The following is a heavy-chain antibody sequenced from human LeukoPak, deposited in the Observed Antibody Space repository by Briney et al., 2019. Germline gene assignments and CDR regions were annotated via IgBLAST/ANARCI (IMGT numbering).Heavy chain of an antibody. CDR2: IWYDGSNK. J-gene: IGHJ5*02. D-gene: IGHD2-15*01. CDR3: ARDSCSGGSCFGPDWFDP. CDR1: GFTFSSYG. V-gene: IGHV3-33*08. Sequence: AGGSLRLSCAASGFTFSSYGMHWVRQAPGKGLEWVAVIWYDGSNKYYADSVKGRFTISRDNSKNTLYLQMNSLRAEDTAVYYCARDSCSGGSCFGPDWFDPWGQGTLVTVSS.